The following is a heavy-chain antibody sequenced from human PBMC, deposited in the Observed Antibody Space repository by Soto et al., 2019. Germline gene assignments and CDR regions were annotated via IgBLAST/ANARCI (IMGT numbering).Heavy chain of an antibody. V-gene: IGHV3-30*04. J-gene: IGHJ4*02. Sequence: QVQLVESGGGVVQPGRSLRLSCAASGFTFSSYAIHWVRQAPGKGLEWVTIISYDGSDKYYADSVKGRFTISRDNAKNTLYLQMNSLRVEDTAVYYCARDNDDYGLSGPDYWGQGTLVTVSA. D-gene: IGHD4-17*01. CDR2: ISYDGSDK. CDR3: ARDNDDYGLSGPDY. CDR1: GFTFSSYA.